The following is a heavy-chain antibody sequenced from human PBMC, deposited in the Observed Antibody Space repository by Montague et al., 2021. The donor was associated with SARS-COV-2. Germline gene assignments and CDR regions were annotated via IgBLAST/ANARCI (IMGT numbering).Heavy chain of an antibody. CDR2: FYYTGST. Sequence: SETLSLTCAVSDDSITSSTYYWAWLRQPPGKGLEWIGSFYYTGSTYYNPSLKSRVTMSVDTSKKHFSLNLTSVTAADTAVYYCARGRSGFLKPLNYWGQGSLVTVAS. CDR3: ARGRSGFLKPLNY. D-gene: IGHD3-3*01. V-gene: IGHV4-39*02. CDR1: DDSITSSTYY. J-gene: IGHJ4*02.